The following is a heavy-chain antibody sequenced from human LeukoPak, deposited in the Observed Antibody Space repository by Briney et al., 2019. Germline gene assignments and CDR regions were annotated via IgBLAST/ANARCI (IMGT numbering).Heavy chain of an antibody. J-gene: IGHJ6*02. D-gene: IGHD3-10*01. CDR2: IDHSGST. V-gene: IGHV4-34*01. CDR1: GGSFSGYY. Sequence: SETLSLTCAVYGGSFSGYYWSWIRQPPGKGLEWIGEIDHSGSTNYNPSLKSRVTISVDTSKNQFSLKLSSVTAADTAVYYCARGEITTVRGVITTYYYYYGMDVWGQGTTVTVSS. CDR3: ARGEITTVRGVITTYYYYYGMDV.